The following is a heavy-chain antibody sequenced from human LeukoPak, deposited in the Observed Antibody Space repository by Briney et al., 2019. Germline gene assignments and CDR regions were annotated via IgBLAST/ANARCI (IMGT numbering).Heavy chain of an antibody. Sequence: GGSLTLSCAASGFTVATKYMNWVRQAPGKGLEWVSILYSGDTTYYSDSVKGRFTLSRDSSKNTLYLHINSLRAEDTAVYYCARVGDHFHWYLDLWGRGALVTASS. CDR1: GFTVATKY. V-gene: IGHV3-53*01. D-gene: IGHD3-3*02. CDR3: ARVGDHFHWYLDL. CDR2: LYSGDTT. J-gene: IGHJ2*01.